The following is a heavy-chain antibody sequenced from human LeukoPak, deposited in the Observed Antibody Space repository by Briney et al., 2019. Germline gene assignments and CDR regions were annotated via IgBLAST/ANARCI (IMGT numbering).Heavy chain of an antibody. CDR1: GGSISSYC. CDR3: ATSPQLQLGPH. CDR2: IYYRGST. D-gene: IGHD1-1*01. V-gene: IGHV4-59*08. J-gene: IGHJ4*02. Sequence: SETLSLTCTVSGGSISSYCWSWIRQPPGKGLEWIGYIYYRGSTNYNPSLKSRVTISVDTSKNQFSLRLSSATAADTAVYYCATSPQLQLGPHWGQGTLVTGSS.